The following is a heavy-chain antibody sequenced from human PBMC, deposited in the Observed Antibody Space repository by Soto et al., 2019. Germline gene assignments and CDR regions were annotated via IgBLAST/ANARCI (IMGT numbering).Heavy chain of an antibody. CDR2: INPKFGDT. J-gene: IGHJ6*02. CDR1: GYTFTAYY. Sequence: QVQLVQSGAEVKEPGDSVRVSCEASGYTFTAYYIHWVRQAPGQGHEWMGWINPKFGDTTYAQDFQGRVSMTRDMSISTVYMELSSLTSDDTAIYYCARNMDYYYGRGSGNGHGVWGQGTTVTVFS. D-gene: IGHD3-10*02. CDR3: ARNMDYYYGRGSGNGHGV. V-gene: IGHV1-2*02.